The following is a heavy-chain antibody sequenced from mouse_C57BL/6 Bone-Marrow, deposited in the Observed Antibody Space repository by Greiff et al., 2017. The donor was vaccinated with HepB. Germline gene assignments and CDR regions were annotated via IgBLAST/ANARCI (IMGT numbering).Heavy chain of an antibody. J-gene: IGHJ2*01. D-gene: IGHD1-3*01. Sequence: DVKLQESGGGLVKPGGSLKLSCAASGFTFSSYAMSWVRQTPEKRLEWVATISDGGSYTYYPDNVKGRFTISRDNAKNNLYLQMSHLKSEDTAMYYCARGAREWHYFDYWGQGTTLTVSS. CDR1: GFTFSSYA. V-gene: IGHV5-4*03. CDR2: ISDGGSYT. CDR3: ARGAREWHYFDY.